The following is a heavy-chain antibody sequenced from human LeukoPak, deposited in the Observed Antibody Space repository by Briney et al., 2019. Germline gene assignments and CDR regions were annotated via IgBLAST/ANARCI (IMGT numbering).Heavy chain of an antibody. CDR2: ISYDGSHK. Sequence: GGSLRLSCAASGFTFTTYAIHWVRQAPGKGLEWVAVISYDGSHKYYGDSVKGRFTISRDNSKNTLYLQMNSLRVEDTAVYHGARAADPPIAPPLFDGFDIGAKGKRVTVS. D-gene: IGHD3-16*02. CDR3: ARAADPPIAPPLFDGFDI. J-gene: IGHJ3*02. V-gene: IGHV3-30*03. CDR1: GFTFTTYA.